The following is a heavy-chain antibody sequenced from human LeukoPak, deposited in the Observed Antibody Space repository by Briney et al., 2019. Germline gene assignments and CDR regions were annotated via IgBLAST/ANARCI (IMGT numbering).Heavy chain of an antibody. J-gene: IGHJ4*02. V-gene: IGHV4-59*01. D-gene: IGHD5-12*01. Sequence: SETLSLTCTLSGGSISTYYWSWIRQPPGKGLEWIGYIYHSGSTTYNPSLKSRVTISVDTSKNQFSLKLSSVTAADTAVYYCARGGGYASPIGYWGQGALVTVSS. CDR3: ARGGGYASPIGY. CDR2: IYHSGST. CDR1: GGSISTYY.